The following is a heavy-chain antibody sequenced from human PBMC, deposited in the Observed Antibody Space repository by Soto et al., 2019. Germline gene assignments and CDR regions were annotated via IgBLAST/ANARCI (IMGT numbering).Heavy chain of an antibody. CDR1: GDCVNSYY. CDR3: ARAETSGIHYFDY. D-gene: IGHD6-13*01. V-gene: IGHV4-59*02. J-gene: IGHJ4*02. Sequence: SQRLSLTCTVSGDCVNSYYWRWLRHPPGKGLECMGYVYYSGSTNYSPSLKSRVTISVDTSKNQISLRLKSVTAPDTAVYYCARAETSGIHYFDYLAQVSLLAASS. CDR2: VYYSGST.